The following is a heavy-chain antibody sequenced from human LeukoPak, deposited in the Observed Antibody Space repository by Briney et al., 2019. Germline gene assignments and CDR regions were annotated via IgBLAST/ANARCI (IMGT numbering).Heavy chain of an antibody. D-gene: IGHD1/OR15-1a*01. V-gene: IGHV3-21*01. J-gene: IGHJ4*02. CDR3: VKDINNWYKGLDF. CDR2: IRSTSEYI. Sequence: GESLRLSCAASGFTFSSYSMNWVRQAPGKGLEWVSSIRSTSEYIFYADSVKGRFIVSRDNAKNSLYLQMSSLRPEDTAVYYCVKDINNWYKGLDFWGQGTLVTVSS. CDR1: GFTFSSYS.